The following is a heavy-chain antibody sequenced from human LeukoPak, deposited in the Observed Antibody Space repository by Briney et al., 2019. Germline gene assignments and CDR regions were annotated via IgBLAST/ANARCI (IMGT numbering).Heavy chain of an antibody. CDR1: GGSISSYY. CDR2: IYTSGST. J-gene: IGHJ3*02. Sequence: PSETLSLTCTVSGGSISSYYWSWIRQPAGKGLEWIGRIYTSGSTNYNPSLKSRVTMSVDTSKNQFSLKLSSVTAADTAVYYCARDGIVLMVYAIGAFDIWGQGTMVTVSS. CDR3: ARDGIVLMVYAIGAFDI. D-gene: IGHD2-8*01. V-gene: IGHV4-4*07.